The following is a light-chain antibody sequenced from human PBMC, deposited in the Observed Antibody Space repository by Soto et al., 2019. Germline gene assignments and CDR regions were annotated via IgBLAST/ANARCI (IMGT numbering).Light chain of an antibody. CDR3: QQYGSSPMMYT. V-gene: IGKV3-20*01. CDR1: QSVSSSY. Sequence: DIGLTQSPGTLSLSPGERATLSCRASQSVSSSYLAWYKQKPGQAPRLLIYGASSRATGIPVRFSGSGSGTDFTLTISRLEPEDFAVYFCQQYGSSPMMYTFGQGTQLEIK. J-gene: IGKJ2*01. CDR2: GAS.